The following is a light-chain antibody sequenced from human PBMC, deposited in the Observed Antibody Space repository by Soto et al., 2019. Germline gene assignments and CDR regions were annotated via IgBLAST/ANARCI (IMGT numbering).Light chain of an antibody. Sequence: EIVFTQSPATLSLSPGERATLSCRASQSVSSYLAWYQQKPGQAPSLLIYDASSRATGIPDRFSGSGSGTDFTLTISRLEPEDSAVYFCQQYGTSPTFGQGTKVDVK. CDR2: DAS. CDR3: QQYGTSPT. J-gene: IGKJ1*01. CDR1: QSVSSY. V-gene: IGKV3D-20*01.